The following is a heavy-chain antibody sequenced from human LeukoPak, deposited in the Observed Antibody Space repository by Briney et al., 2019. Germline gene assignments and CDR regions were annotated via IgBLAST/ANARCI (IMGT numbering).Heavy chain of an antibody. V-gene: IGHV3-64*01. CDR1: GFTFSSYA. J-gene: IGHJ6*03. CDR3: ARVSVAGITLYYYMDV. D-gene: IGHD6-19*01. Sequence: PGGSLRLSCAASGFTFSSYAMHWVRQTPGKGLEYVSAISSNGGSTYYANSVKGRFTISRDNSKNTLYLQMGSLRAEDMAVYYCARVSVAGITLYYYMDVWGKGTTVTVSS. CDR2: ISSNGGST.